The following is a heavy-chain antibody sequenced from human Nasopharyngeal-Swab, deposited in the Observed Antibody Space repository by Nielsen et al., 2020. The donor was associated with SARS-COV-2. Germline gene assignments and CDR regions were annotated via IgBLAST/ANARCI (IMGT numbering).Heavy chain of an antibody. CDR1: GFTFSSYK. D-gene: IGHD3-22*01. CDR3: ARESSSDYTFDC. Sequence: GGSLRLSCAASGFTFSSYKMHWVRQAPGKGLEWVSYISSRGTGIYDADSVKGRFTISRDNAKNSLYLQMNSLRVEDTAIYYCARESSSDYTFDCWGQGTLVTVSS. V-gene: IGHV3-48*03. CDR2: ISSRGTGI. J-gene: IGHJ4*02.